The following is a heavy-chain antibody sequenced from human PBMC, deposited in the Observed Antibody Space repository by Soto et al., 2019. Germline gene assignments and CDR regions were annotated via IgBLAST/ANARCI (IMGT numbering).Heavy chain of an antibody. V-gene: IGHV4-39*01. D-gene: IGHD6-19*01. CDR2: IYYSGST. Sequence: PSETLSLTCTVSGGSISSSSYYWGWIRQPPGKGLEWIGSIYYSGSTYYNPSLKSRVTISVDTSKNQFSLKLSSVTAADTAVYYCARRGIAVANWFDPWGQGTLVTVSS. CDR1: GGSISSSSYY. J-gene: IGHJ5*02. CDR3: ARRGIAVANWFDP.